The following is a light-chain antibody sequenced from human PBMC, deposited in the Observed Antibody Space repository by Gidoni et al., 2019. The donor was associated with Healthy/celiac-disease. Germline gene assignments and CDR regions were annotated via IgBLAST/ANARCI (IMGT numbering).Light chain of an antibody. Sequence: IVVHQFPLSLAVTPGEPASISCRSSQSLLHSNGYNYLDWYLQKPGQSPQLLIYLGSNRSSGVPDRFSGSGSGTDFTLKISRVEAEDVGVYYCMQALQIPWTFGQGTKVEIK. CDR3: MQALQIPWT. CDR1: QSLLHSNGYNY. J-gene: IGKJ1*01. CDR2: LGS. V-gene: IGKV2-28*01.